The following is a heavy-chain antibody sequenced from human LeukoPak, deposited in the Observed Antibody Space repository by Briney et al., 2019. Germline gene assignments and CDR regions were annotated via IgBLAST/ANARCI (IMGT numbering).Heavy chain of an antibody. Sequence: PGGSLRLSCAASGFTFSSYAMSWVRQAPGKGLEWVSAISGSGGSTYCADSVKGRFTISRDNSKNTLYLQMNSLRAEDTAVYYCAKRVNPRGGAWFDLWGQGTLVTVSS. CDR2: ISGSGGST. D-gene: IGHD4-23*01. J-gene: IGHJ5*02. CDR1: GFTFSSYA. V-gene: IGHV3-23*01. CDR3: AKRVNPRGGAWFDL.